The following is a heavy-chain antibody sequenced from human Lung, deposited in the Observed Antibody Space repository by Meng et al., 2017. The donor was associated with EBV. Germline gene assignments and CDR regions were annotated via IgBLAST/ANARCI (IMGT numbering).Heavy chain of an antibody. J-gene: IGHJ4*02. CDR2: INHTGST. D-gene: IGHD1-20*01. Sequence: QVQLQQWGAGLLKASATLALTCAVDGGSCSGHYWSWIRQPPGQGLEWTGEINHTGSTNCNPSLKSRVTISVDMSKNQFSLKLSSVTAADTAVYFCARAPGNWNFDSWGQGTLVTVSS. V-gene: IGHV4-34*01. CDR3: ARAPGNWNFDS. CDR1: GGSCSGHY.